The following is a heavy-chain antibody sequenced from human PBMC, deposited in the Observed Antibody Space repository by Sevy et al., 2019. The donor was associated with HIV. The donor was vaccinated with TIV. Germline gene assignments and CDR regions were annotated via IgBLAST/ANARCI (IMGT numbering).Heavy chain of an antibody. D-gene: IGHD6-6*01. CDR3: AKQIAARPAWFDP. V-gene: IGHV4-4*08. CDR2: IYHSGNT. Sequence: SETLSLTCTVSGGSISPYYWSWIRQTPGKGLEWIGFIYHSGNTNYNPSLKSRVTMAIDSSKNQLSLKLNSVTAADTAVYYCAKQIAARPAWFDPWGQGALVTVSS. J-gene: IGHJ5*02. CDR1: GGSISPYY.